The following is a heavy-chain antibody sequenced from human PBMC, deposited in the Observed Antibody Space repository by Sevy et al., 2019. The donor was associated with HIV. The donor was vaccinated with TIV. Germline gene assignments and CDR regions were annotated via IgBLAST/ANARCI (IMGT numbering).Heavy chain of an antibody. CDR1: NGSLIPYS. V-gene: IGHV4-34*01. CDR3: ARLGLYRVLNFFDYNYMDV. D-gene: IGHD3-16*02. CDR2: INHEGGT. J-gene: IGHJ6*03. Sequence: SETLSLTCAISNGSLIPYSWSWIRQPPGKGLEWIGEINHEGGTTYNPSLWNRLTISADTSNNQFFLRLSSVTAADTAVYYCARLGLYRVLNFFDYNYMDVWGKGTTVTVSS.